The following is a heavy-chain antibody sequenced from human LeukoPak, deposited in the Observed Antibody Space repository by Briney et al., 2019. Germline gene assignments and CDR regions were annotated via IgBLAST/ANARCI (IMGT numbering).Heavy chain of an antibody. CDR3: ARDRRGPPFSVSHFDL. CDR1: GFTFVDYG. Sequence: GGSLRLSCATSGFTFVDYGLSWVRRAPGKGLEWLCAINYNGAITEYADSVKGRFTISRDNAKNSLYLRMDSLRAEDTALYYCARDRRGPPFSVSHFDLWGQGTLVTVSS. J-gene: IGHJ4*02. CDR2: INYNGAIT. V-gene: IGHV3-20*04. D-gene: IGHD3-3*02.